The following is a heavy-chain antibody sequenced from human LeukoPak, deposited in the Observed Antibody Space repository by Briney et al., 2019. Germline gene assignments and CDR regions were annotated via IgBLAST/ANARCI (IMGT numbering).Heavy chain of an antibody. D-gene: IGHD1-26*01. CDR3: TRGRRATHGY. CDR1: GFTFGDYS. J-gene: IGHJ4*02. V-gene: IGHV3-49*04. CDR2: IRSKAYGGTT. Sequence: PGGSLRLSCTASGFTFGDYSMNWVRQAPGKGLEWVGFIRSKAYGGTTEYAESVKGRFTITTDDSKSIAYLQMNSLKTDDTAVYYCTRGRRATHGYWGQGTLVTVSS.